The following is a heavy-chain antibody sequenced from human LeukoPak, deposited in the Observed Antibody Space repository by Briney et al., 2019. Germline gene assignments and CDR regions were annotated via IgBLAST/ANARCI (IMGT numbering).Heavy chain of an antibody. CDR2: IYYSGNT. D-gene: IGHD3-22*01. V-gene: IGHV4-31*02. CDR3: ARPKPDYYDSSGGAFDI. J-gene: IGHJ3*02. Sequence: SETLPLTCTVSGGSISSGGYYWSWIRQHPGKGLEWIGYIYYSGNTYHNPSLKSRVTISVDTSKNQFSLKLSSVTAADTAVYYCARPKPDYYDSSGGAFDIWGQGTMVTVSS. CDR1: GGSISSGGYY.